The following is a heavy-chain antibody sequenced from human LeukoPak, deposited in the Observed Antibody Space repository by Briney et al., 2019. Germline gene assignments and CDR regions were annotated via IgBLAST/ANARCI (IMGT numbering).Heavy chain of an antibody. CDR3: ARDGKALWFGESQRPNI. J-gene: IGHJ3*02. CDR1: GYTFTSYA. D-gene: IGHD3-10*01. V-gene: IGHV7-4-1*02. CDR2: INTNTGNP. Sequence: GASVKVSCKASGYTFTSYAMNWVRQAPGQGLEWMGWINTNTGNPTFAQGFTGRFVFSLDTSVTTAYLQISSLKAEDTAVYYCARDGKALWFGESQRPNIWGQGTMVTVSS.